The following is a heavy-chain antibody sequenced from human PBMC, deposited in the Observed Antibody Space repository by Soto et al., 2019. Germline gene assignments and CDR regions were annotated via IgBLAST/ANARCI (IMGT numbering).Heavy chain of an antibody. CDR1: GFTFSSYW. CDR3: ARGGRRSGSYADAFDI. J-gene: IGHJ3*02. CDR2: IKEEGSEK. Sequence: PGGSLRLSCAASGFTFSSYWMSWVRQAPGKGLEWVANIKEEGSEKYYVDSVKGRSTISRDNAKNSLSLQMNSLKSDDTAVYYCARGGRRSGSYADAFDIWGQGTMVTVSS. V-gene: IGHV3-7*03. D-gene: IGHD1-26*01.